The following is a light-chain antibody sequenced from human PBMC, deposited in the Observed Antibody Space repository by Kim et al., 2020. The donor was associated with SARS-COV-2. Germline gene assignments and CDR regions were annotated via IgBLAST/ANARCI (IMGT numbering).Light chain of an antibody. V-gene: IGKV3-20*01. CDR3: QQYGSSRWT. Sequence: SPVVRATLACSASQSVSSSYLAWYQQKPGQAPRLLIYGASSRATGIPDRFSGSGSGTDFTLTISRLEPEDFAGYYCQQYGSSRWTFGQGTKVDIK. J-gene: IGKJ1*01. CDR1: QSVSSSY. CDR2: GAS.